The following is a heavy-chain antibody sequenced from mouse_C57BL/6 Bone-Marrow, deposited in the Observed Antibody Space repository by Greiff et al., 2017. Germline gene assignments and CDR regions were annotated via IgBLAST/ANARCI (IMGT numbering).Heavy chain of an antibody. J-gene: IGHJ4*01. Sequence: VQVVESGPGLVAPSQSLSITCTVSGFSLTSYGVHWVRQPPGKGLEWLVVIWSDGSTTYNSALKSRLSISKDNSKSQVFLKMNSLQTDDTAMYYCARHKGGNYGSSFYAMDYWGQGTSVTVSS. CDR1: GFSLTSYG. CDR2: IWSDGST. D-gene: IGHD1-1*01. CDR3: ARHKGGNYGSSFYAMDY. V-gene: IGHV2-6-1*01.